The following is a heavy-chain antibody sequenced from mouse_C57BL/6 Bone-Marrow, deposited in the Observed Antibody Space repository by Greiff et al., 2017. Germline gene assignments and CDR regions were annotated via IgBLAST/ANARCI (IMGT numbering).Heavy chain of an antibody. D-gene: IGHD1-1*01. J-gene: IGHJ1*03. V-gene: IGHV1-76*01. Sequence: QVQLQESGAELVRPGASVKLSCKASGYTFTDYYINWVKQRPGQGLEWIARIYPGSGNTYYNEKFKGKATLTEEKSSSTAYMQLSSLTAEDSAVYFCARGRITTVAVDWDFGVWGTRTTVTVSS. CDR3: ARGRITTVAVDWDFGV. CDR1: GYTFTDYY. CDR2: IYPGSGNT.